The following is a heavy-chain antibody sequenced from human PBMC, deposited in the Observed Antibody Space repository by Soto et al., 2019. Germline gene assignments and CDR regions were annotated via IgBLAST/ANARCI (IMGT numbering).Heavy chain of an antibody. V-gene: IGHV4-59*08. D-gene: IGHD3-9*01. Sequence: QVQLQESGPGLLKPSETLSLTCTVSGGSINNYYWSWIRQSPGKGLEWIGYVYYSGTTNYNPTLKSPITLLVDTSGNQFSLKLTSVTAADTAVYYCARHTDDILTGNEALDIWGQGTVVTVSS. CDR3: ARHTDDILTGNEALDI. CDR2: VYYSGTT. J-gene: IGHJ3*02. CDR1: GGSINNYY.